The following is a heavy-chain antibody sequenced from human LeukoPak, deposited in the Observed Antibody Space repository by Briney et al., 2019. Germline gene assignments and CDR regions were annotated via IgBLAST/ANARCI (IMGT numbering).Heavy chain of an antibody. J-gene: IGHJ4*02. CDR1: GFTFHTYW. CDR2: INSDGSST. V-gene: IGHV3-74*01. D-gene: IGHD1-1*01. CDR3: TKGGTVGFDS. Sequence: GGSLRLSCAASGFTFHTYWMHWVRQSPGKGLVWVSRINSDGSSTTYADSVKGRFTISRDNAKNTVYLQMNSLRDEDTAVYYCTKGGTVGFDSWGQGTVVTVSS.